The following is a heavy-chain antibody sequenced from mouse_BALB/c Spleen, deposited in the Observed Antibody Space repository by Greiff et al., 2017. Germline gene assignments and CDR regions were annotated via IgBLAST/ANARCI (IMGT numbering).Heavy chain of an antibody. CDR3: ARSDYYGRSWDAMDY. V-gene: IGHV1-66*01. CDR1: GYSFTSYY. J-gene: IGHJ4*01. Sequence: QVQLQQSGPELVKPGASVKISCKASGYSFTSYYIHWVKQRPGQGLEWIGWIFPGSGSTKYNEKFKGKATLTADTSSSTAYMQLSSLTSEDSAVYFGARSDYYGRSWDAMDYWGQGTSVTVSS. CDR2: IFPGSGST. D-gene: IGHD1-1*01.